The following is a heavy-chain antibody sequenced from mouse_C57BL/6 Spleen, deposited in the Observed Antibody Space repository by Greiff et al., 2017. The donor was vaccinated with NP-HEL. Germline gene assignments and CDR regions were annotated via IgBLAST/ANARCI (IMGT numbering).Heavy chain of an antibody. J-gene: IGHJ3*01. CDR2: ISYDGSN. V-gene: IGHV3-6*01. CDR3: ARPLLTTVAPGFAY. D-gene: IGHD1-1*01. Sequence: EVKLVESGPGLVKPSQSLSLTCSVTGYSITSGYYWNWIRQFPGNKLEWMGYISYDGSNNYNPSLKNRISITRDTSKNQFFLKLNSVTTEDTATYYCARPLLTTVAPGFAYWGQGTLVTVSA. CDR1: GYSITSGYY.